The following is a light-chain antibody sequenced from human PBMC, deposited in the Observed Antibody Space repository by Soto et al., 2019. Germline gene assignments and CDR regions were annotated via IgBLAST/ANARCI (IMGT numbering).Light chain of an antibody. V-gene: IGLV2-11*01. CDR1: SSDVGSNNY. Sequence: QSVLTQPRSVSGSPGQSVTISCTGTSSDVGSNNYVSWYQQHPGKAPKLLIYDVTQRPSGVPGRFSASKSGNTASLTISGLQAEDEADYYCCSYGGTDTIGGGTKLTVL. CDR3: CSYGGTDT. J-gene: IGLJ2*01. CDR2: DVT.